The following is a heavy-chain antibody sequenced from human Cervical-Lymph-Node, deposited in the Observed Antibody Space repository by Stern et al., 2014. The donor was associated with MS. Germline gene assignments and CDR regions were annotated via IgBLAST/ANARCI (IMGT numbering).Heavy chain of an antibody. CDR2: INPSGGST. D-gene: IGHD6-19*01. CDR1: GHTFTSYY. Sequence: VQLVQSGAEVKKPGASGKVSCKASGHTFTSYYMHWVRQAPGQGLEWMGIINPSGGSTRYAQKFQGRVTMTRDTSTSTVYMELSSLRSEDTAVYYCAREVAGQRLGMMDVWGQGTTVTVSS. J-gene: IGHJ6*02. V-gene: IGHV1-46*01. CDR3: AREVAGQRLGMMDV.